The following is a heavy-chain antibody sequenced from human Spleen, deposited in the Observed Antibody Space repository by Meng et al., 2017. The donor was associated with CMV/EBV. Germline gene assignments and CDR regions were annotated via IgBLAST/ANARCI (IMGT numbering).Heavy chain of an antibody. CDR2: IRYDGSDK. CDR3: AKDLKMESYCGGDCYYGMDV. V-gene: IGHV3-30*02. D-gene: IGHD2-21*01. Sequence: GESLKISCAASGFNEFTFSDYYMSWVRQAPGKGLEWVAFIRYDGSDKYYADSVKGRFTISRDNSKDTLYLQMNSLRAEDTAVYYCAKDLKMESYCGGDCYYGMDVWGQGTTVTVSS. J-gene: IGHJ6*02. CDR1: GFNEFTFSDYY.